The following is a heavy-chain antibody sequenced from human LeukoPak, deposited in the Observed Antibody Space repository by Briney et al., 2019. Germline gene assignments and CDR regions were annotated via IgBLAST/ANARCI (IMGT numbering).Heavy chain of an antibody. CDR1: GYSLTSYA. CDR3: ARDPITYYGMDV. D-gene: IGHD1-14*01. CDR2: INAGNGNT. J-gene: IGHJ6*02. Sequence: ASVKVSCKASGYSLTSYAMHWVRQAPGQRLEWMGWINAGNGNTKYSQKFQGRVTITRDTSASTAYMELSSLRSEDTAVYYCARDPITYYGMDVWDQGTTVTVSS. V-gene: IGHV1-3*01.